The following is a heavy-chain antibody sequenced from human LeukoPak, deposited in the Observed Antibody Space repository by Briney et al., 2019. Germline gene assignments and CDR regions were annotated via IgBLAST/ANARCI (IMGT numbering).Heavy chain of an antibody. V-gene: IGHV5-51*03. D-gene: IGHD1-7*01. CDR1: GYSFTSYW. CDR3: ARPLLEETTSSGGFDY. Sequence: PGESLKISCKGSGYSFTSYWIGWVRQMPGKGLEWMGIIYPGDSDTRYSPSFQGQVTISADKSIGTAYVQWSSLKASDTAIYYCARPLLEETTSSGGFDYWGQGTLVTVSS. J-gene: IGHJ4*02. CDR2: IYPGDSDT.